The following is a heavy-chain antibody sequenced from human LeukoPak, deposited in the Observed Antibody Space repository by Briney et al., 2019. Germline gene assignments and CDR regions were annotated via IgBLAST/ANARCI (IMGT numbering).Heavy chain of an antibody. J-gene: IGHJ3*02. V-gene: IGHV4-4*07. D-gene: IGHD1-26*01. CDR1: GGSTSSYY. Sequence: SETLSLXCTVSGGSTSSYYWSWIRQPAGKGLESIGRIYTSGSTNYNPSLKSRVTMSVDTSKNQFSLKLSSVTAADTAVYYCARSGELPSDAFDIWGQGTMVTVSS. CDR2: IYTSGST. CDR3: ARSGELPSDAFDI.